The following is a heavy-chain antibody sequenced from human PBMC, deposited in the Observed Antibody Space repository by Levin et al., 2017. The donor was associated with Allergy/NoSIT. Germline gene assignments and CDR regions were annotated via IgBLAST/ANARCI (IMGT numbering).Heavy chain of an antibody. CDR3: ARHYGDYLGYWFDP. CDR1: GGTFSSYA. D-gene: IGHD4-17*01. V-gene: IGHV1-69*06. Sequence: SVKVSCKASGGTFSSYAISWVRQAPGQGLEWMGGIIPIFGTANYAQKFQGRVTITADKSTSTAYMELSSLRSEDTAVYYCARHYGDYLGYWFDPWGQGTLVTVSS. CDR2: IIPIFGTA. J-gene: IGHJ5*02.